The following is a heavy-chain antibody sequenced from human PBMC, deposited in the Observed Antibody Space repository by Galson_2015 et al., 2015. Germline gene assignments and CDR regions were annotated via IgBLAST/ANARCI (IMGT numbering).Heavy chain of an antibody. CDR2: IGTAGDT. CDR1: GFTFSSYD. V-gene: IGHV3-13*01. CDR3: ARVGKYYYDSSGLDV. D-gene: IGHD3-22*01. Sequence: SLRLSCAASGFTFSSYDMHWVRQATGKGLEWVSAIGTAGDTYYPGSVKGRFTISRENAKNSLYLQMNSLRAGDTAVYYCARVGKYYYDSSGLDVWGQGTTVTVSS. J-gene: IGHJ6*02.